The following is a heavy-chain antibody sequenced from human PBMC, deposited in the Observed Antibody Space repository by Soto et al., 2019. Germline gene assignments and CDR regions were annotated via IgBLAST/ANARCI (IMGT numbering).Heavy chain of an antibody. V-gene: IGHV3-74*01. CDR2: ISDDGISK. D-gene: IGHD2-21*02. CDR1: GFTFSSYW. J-gene: IGHJ4*02. Sequence: EVQLVESGGRLVQPGGSLRLSCAASGFTFSSYWMHWVRQVPGKGLVWVSRISDDGISKSYADSVRGRFIISRDNAKNTLYLQLNSLRAEDTAVYYCARGTVRDHDFDDHWGQGTLVAVSS. CDR3: ARGTVRDHDFDDH.